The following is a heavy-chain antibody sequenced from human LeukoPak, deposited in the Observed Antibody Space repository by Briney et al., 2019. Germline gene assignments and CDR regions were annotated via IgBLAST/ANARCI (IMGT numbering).Heavy chain of an antibody. V-gene: IGHV3-30*18. Sequence: PGGSLRLSCAASGFTFSSYGMHWVRQAPGKGLEWVAVISYDGSNKYYADSVKGRFTISRDNSKKTLFLQMNSLKAEDTAVYFCAKHIRTAPADAYDIWGRGTMVSVSS. J-gene: IGHJ3*02. D-gene: IGHD2-21*02. CDR1: GFTFSSYG. CDR2: ISYDGSNK. CDR3: AKHIRTAPADAYDI.